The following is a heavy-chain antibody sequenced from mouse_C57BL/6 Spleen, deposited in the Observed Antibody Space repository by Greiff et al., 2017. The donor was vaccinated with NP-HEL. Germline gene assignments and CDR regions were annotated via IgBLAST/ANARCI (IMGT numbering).Heavy chain of an antibody. CDR1: GYTFTSYT. CDR2: INPSSGYT. J-gene: IGHJ1*03. V-gene: IGHV1-4*01. Sequence: VKLMESGAELARPGASVKMSCKASGYTFTSYTMHWVKQRPGQGLEWIGYINPSSGYTKYNQKFKDKATLTADKSSSTAYMQLSSLTSEDSAVYYCARSNDGYYGYFDVWGTGTTVTVSS. D-gene: IGHD2-3*01. CDR3: ARSNDGYYGYFDV.